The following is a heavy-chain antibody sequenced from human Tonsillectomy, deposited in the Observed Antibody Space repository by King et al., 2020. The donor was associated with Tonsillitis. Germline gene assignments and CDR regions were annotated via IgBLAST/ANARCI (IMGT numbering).Heavy chain of an antibody. CDR3: TRGRRD. Sequence: VQLVESGGGLVQPGRSLRLSCTASGITFGDSAMNWFRQSPEKGLEWVGFIRSKANGGTTEIAASVRGRFSISRDDSKSIAYLQMNSLKSEDTAVYYCTRGRRDWGQGTLVTVAS. V-gene: IGHV3-49*03. CDR1: GITFGDSA. J-gene: IGHJ4*02. CDR2: IRSKANGGTT.